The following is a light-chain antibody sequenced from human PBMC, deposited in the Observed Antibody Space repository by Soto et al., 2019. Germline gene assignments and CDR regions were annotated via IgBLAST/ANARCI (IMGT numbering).Light chain of an antibody. CDR3: RPYATGPTSHVV. CDR1: SSDVGNSDY. J-gene: IGLJ2*01. V-gene: IGLV2-14*03. CDR2: GVT. Sequence: QSVLTQPASVSGSPGQSITISCTGTSSDVGNSDYVSWYQHHPGKAPKLMISGVTNRPSGVSKPFSGSKSGNKASLTRYVCQGEDDADYYCRPYATGPTSHVVLRGGTQLTVL.